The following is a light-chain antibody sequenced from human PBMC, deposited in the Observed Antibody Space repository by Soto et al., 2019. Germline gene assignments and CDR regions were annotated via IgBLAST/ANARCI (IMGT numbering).Light chain of an antibody. CDR2: HSS. CDR1: QSVSTS. V-gene: IGKV1-39*01. Sequence: DIRMTQSPSSLSASVGARVTITCRASQSVSTSVNWYQQLGGKAPKLLIQHSSTLQSGVPSRFSGSGSGTDFTLTISSLQPEDCATYYCQQTFSNRLSFGGGTKVEIK. J-gene: IGKJ4*01. CDR3: QQTFSNRLS.